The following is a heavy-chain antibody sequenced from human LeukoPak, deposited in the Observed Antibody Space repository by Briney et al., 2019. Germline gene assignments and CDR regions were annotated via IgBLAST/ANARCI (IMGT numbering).Heavy chain of an antibody. J-gene: IGHJ6*03. CDR2: ISVSGSA. V-gene: IGHV4-4*07. CDR3: ARSRSYYYYYMDV. D-gene: IGHD2-2*01. Sequence: SETLSLTCTVSGDSISSDYWSWIRQPAGKGLEWIGRISVSGSANYNPSLKSRVTMSVDTSKNQFSLRLSSVTAADTAVYYCARSRSYYYYYMDVWGKGTTVTVSS. CDR1: GDSISSDY.